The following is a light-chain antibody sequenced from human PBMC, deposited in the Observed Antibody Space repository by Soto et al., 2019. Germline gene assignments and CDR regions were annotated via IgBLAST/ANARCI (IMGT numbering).Light chain of an antibody. CDR2: TND. Sequence: QAVVTQPPSASGTPGQRVTISCSGSSSSIGVNTVNWYQQLPGTAPKLLIHTNDHRPSGIPDRFSGSKSGTSASLAISGLQPEDEADYYCAAWDDSLSGPVFGGGTKLTVL. V-gene: IGLV1-44*01. J-gene: IGLJ3*02. CDR1: SSSIGVNT. CDR3: AAWDDSLSGPV.